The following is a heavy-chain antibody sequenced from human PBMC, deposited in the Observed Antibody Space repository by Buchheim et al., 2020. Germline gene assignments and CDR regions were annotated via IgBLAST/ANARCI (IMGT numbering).Heavy chain of an antibody. V-gene: IGHV3-48*02. CDR2: ISSSTSSI. CDR1: GFTFSNYN. J-gene: IGHJ4*02. D-gene: IGHD6-13*01. CDR3: VAAGN. Sequence: EVQLLESGGGLVQPGGSLRLSCAASGFTFSNYNMNWVRQAPGKGLEWVSYISSSTSSIYYADSVKGRFTISRDNAKSSLYLQMNSLRDADTAVYYCVAAGNWGQGTL.